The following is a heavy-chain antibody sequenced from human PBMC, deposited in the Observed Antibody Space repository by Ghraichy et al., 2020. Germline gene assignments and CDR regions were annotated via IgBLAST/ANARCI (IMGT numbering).Heavy chain of an antibody. D-gene: IGHD6-19*01. Sequence: GESLNISCKGSGYRFTSYWLGWVRQMPGKGLEWMGIIYPGDSDTRYSPSFQGQVTISADKSISTAYMQWSSLGASDTGMYYCATEAVFDFGSWGQGALVTVSS. J-gene: IGHJ4*02. CDR1: GYRFTSYW. CDR3: ATEAVFDFGS. V-gene: IGHV5-51*01. CDR2: IYPGDSDT.